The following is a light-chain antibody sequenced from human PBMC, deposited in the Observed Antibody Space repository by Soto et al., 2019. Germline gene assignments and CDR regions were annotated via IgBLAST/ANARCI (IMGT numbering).Light chain of an antibody. Sequence: EAVLTQSPATLSVFPGERATLSCRASQSVATNLAWYQQRPGQAPRLLIYGASKRAIGLPARFSGSGSGTEFTLTITSLQSEDFAVYYCQQYNKWLQTLGQGTKVDIK. V-gene: IGKV3-15*01. J-gene: IGKJ1*01. CDR3: QQYNKWLQT. CDR1: QSVATN. CDR2: GAS.